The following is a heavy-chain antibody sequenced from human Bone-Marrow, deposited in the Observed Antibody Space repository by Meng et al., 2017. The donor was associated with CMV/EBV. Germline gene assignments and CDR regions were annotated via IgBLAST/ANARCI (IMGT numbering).Heavy chain of an antibody. CDR1: GFTFSSYA. CDR2: ISYDGSNK. J-gene: IGHJ6*02. CDR3: AREEVVPANSSYYYGMDV. D-gene: IGHD2-2*01. V-gene: IGHV3-30-3*01. Sequence: GGSLRLSCAASGFTFSSYAMHWVRQAPGKGLEWVAVISYDGSNKYYADSVKGRFTISRDNSKNTLYLQMNSLRAEDTAVYYCAREEVVPANSSYYYGMDVWGQGTTVTVSS.